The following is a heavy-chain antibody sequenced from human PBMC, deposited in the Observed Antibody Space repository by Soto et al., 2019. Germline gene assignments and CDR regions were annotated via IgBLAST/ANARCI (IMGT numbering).Heavy chain of an antibody. D-gene: IGHD3-9*01. V-gene: IGHV4-59*01. J-gene: IGHJ3*02. CDR1: GCSISHFY. CDR3: AAADYGILTGTFECVI. CDR2: IYDSGST. Sequence: SETPSLTCTVSGCSISHFYWSWIRQSPGKGLEWLGYIYDSGSTSYNPSLRSRVTMSMDTSKTQFSLNLSSVTAADTAVYFCAAADYGILTGTFECVIWGHGTRVYVAS.